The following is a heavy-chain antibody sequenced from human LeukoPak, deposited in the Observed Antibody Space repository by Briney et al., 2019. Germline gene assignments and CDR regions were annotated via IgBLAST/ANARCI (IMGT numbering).Heavy chain of an antibody. V-gene: IGHV3-23*01. D-gene: IGHD6-13*01. CDR2: ISGSGSST. CDR1: GFTFSSYA. CDR3: AKALPGTLNGFDY. J-gene: IGHJ4*02. Sequence: PGGSLRPFRAASGFTFSSYAMSWVRQAPGDGLEWVSAISGSGSSTYYAGTVKGRFTISRDNSKITLYLEMNRLRAEDTAVYYCAKALPGTLNGFDYWGQGTLVTASS.